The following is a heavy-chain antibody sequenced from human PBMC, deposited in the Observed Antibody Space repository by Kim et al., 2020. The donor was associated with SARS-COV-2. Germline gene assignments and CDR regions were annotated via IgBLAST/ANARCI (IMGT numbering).Heavy chain of an antibody. V-gene: IGHV3-74*01. CDR3: ARDLPEEAATQGMGYGMDV. J-gene: IGHJ6*02. Sequence: GGSLRLSCAVSGFSFRNYWMHWVRQAPGKGPVWVSRINEYGTHITYADSVKGRFTISSDDAKNTLYLEMNSLRVEDTAVYYCARDLPEEAATQGMGYGMDVWGQGTTVTVSS. CDR1: GFSFRNYW. D-gene: IGHD6-13*01. CDR2: INEYGTHI.